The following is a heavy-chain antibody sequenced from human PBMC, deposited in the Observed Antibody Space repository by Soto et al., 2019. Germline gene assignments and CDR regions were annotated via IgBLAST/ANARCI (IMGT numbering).Heavy chain of an antibody. D-gene: IGHD3-16*02. V-gene: IGHV4-34*01. CDR3: ASDPRGSYRLDY. CDR1: GGSFSGYY. CDR2: INHSGST. J-gene: IGHJ4*02. Sequence: PSDTLSLTCXVYGGSFSGYYWSWIRQPPGKGLEWIGEINHSGSTNYNPSLKSRVTISVDTSKNQFSLKLSSVTAADTAVYYCASDPRGSYRLDYWGQGTLVTVSS.